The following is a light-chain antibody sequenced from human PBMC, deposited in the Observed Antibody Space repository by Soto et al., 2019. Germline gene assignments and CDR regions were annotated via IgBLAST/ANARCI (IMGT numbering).Light chain of an antibody. CDR2: GAS. CDR1: QSVSIT. J-gene: IGKJ5*01. Sequence: IVVTQTQTTLSVSPGERATLSCRAGQSVSITLAWYQQKPGQAPRLLIYGASTRATGIPARFSGSGSGTEFTLTISSLQSEDFAVYYCQQYNTWPRITFGQGTRLEIK. V-gene: IGKV3-15*01. CDR3: QQYNTWPRIT.